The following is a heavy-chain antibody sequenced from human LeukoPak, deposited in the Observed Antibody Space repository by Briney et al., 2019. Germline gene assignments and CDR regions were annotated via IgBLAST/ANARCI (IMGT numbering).Heavy chain of an antibody. Sequence: ASVKVSCKASGYTFTSYGISWVRQAPGQGLEWMGWISAYNGNTNYAQKLQGRVTMTTDTSTSTAYMELRSLRSDDTAVYYCAIAENYYGSGSYADWGQGTLVTVS. CDR3: AIAENYYGSGSYAD. J-gene: IGHJ4*02. CDR2: ISAYNGNT. CDR1: GYTFTSYG. D-gene: IGHD3-10*01. V-gene: IGHV1-18*01.